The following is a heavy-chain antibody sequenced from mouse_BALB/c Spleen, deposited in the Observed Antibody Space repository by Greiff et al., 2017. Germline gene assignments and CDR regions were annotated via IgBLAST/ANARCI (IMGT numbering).Heavy chain of an antibody. Sequence: VQLQQSGAELARPGASVKLSCKASGYTFTSYWMQWVKQRPGQGLEWIGAIYPGDGDTRYTQKFKGKATLTADKSSSTAYMQLSSLASEDSAVYYCARTEGYYFDYWGQGTTLTVSS. CDR1: GYTFTSYW. CDR2: IYPGDGDT. CDR3: ARTEGYYFDY. J-gene: IGHJ2*01. V-gene: IGHV1-87*01. D-gene: IGHD3-3*01.